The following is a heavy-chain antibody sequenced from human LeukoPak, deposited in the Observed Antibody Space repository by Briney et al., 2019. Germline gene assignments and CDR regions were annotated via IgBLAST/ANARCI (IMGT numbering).Heavy chain of an antibody. CDR2: IIPIFGIA. CDR3: ARDKVDIDY. V-gene: IGHV1-69*04. D-gene: IGHD2-2*01. J-gene: IGHJ4*02. Sequence: ASVKVSCKASGGTFISYAISWVRQAPGQGLEWMGRIIPIFGIANYAQKFQGRVTITADKSTSTAYMELSSLRSEDTAVYYCARDKVDIDYWGQGTLVTVSS. CDR1: GGTFISYA.